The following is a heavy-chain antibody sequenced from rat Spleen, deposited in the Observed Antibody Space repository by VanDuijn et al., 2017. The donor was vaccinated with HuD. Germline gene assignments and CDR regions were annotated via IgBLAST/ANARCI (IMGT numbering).Heavy chain of an antibody. Sequence: EVQLQESGPGLVKPSQSLSLTCSVTGYSITSSYRWNWIRKFPGNKLEWMGYINSAGSTNYNPSLKSRISITRDTSKNQFFLQLNSVTTEDTATYYCARSRGGLLWGQGVMVTVSS. CDR2: INSAGST. J-gene: IGHJ2*01. D-gene: IGHD1-11*01. CDR3: ARSRGGLL. CDR1: GYSITSSYR. V-gene: IGHV3-3*01.